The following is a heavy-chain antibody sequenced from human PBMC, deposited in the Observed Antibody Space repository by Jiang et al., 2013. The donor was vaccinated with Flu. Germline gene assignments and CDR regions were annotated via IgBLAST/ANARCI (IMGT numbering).Heavy chain of an antibody. D-gene: IGHD6-13*01. Sequence: LLKPSETLSLTCTVSGGSISSSSYYWGWIRQPPGKGLEWIGSIYYSGSTYYNPSLKSRVTISVDTSKNQFSLKLSSVTAADTAVYYCAREESSSWYRWFDPWGQGTLVTVSS. CDR3: AREESSSWYRWFDP. CDR1: GGSISSSSYY. J-gene: IGHJ5*02. V-gene: IGHV4-39*07. CDR2: IYYSGST.